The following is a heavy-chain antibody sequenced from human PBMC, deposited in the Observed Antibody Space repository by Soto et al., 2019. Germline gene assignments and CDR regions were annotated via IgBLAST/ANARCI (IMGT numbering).Heavy chain of an antibody. J-gene: IGHJ3*02. CDR2: INPSGGRT. V-gene: IGHV1-46*01. CDR1: GYTFTSYY. CDR3: AXDGFCGSTSCQYRAFDI. D-gene: IGHD2-2*01. Sequence: ASVKVSCKASGYTFTSYYMHWVRQAPGQGLEWMGIINPSGGRTTYAQKIQGRVTMTRDTSTSTVYMELSSLRSEDTAMYFCAXDGFCGSTSCQYRAFDIWGQGTVVTVSS.